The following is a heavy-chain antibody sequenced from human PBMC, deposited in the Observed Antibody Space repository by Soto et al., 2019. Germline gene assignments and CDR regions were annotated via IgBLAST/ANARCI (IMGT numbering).Heavy chain of an antibody. Sequence: SETLSLTCAVSGGSISSSSYYWGWIRQPPGKGLEWIGSIYYSGSTYYNPSLKSRVTISVDTSKNQFSLKLSSVTAADTAVYYCARRGDSSGYYPNDAFDIWGQGTMVTVSS. CDR3: ARRGDSSGYYPNDAFDI. V-gene: IGHV4-39*01. J-gene: IGHJ3*02. D-gene: IGHD3-22*01. CDR1: GGSISSSSYY. CDR2: IYYSGST.